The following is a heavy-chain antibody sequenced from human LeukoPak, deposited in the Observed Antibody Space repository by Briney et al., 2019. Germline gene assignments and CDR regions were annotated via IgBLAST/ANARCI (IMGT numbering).Heavy chain of an antibody. CDR1: GFTFSDYC. CDR3: ARGRGRYSSSWSPMDV. CDR2: ISSSSSYT. J-gene: IGHJ6*02. Sequence: PGGSLRLSCAASGFTFSDYCMSWIRQAPGKGLEWVSYISSSSSYTNYADSVKGRFTISRDNAKNSLYLQMNSLRAEDTAVYYCARGRGRYSSSWSPMDVWGQGTTVTVSS. D-gene: IGHD6-13*01. V-gene: IGHV3-11*05.